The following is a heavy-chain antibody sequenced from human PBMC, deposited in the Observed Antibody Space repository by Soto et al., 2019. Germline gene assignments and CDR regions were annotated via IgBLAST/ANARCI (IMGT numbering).Heavy chain of an antibody. CDR2: IHDTGST. CDR1: GTSLNTGGYY. CDR3: ARVDGSPRDWFEP. Sequence: QVQLQESGPRLVEPSQTLSLTCSVSGTSLNTGGYYWAWIRQVPGKDLPWIGHIHDTGSTYYYESLKSRVTTSVDPPKSLLSLHLRSATAADTAVYYCARVDGSPRDWFEPWGQGTLVTVSS. J-gene: IGHJ5*02. D-gene: IGHD1-26*01. V-gene: IGHV4-31*02.